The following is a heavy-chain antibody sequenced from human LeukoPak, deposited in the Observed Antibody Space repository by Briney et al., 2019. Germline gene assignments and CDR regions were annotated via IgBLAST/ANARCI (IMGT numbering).Heavy chain of an antibody. D-gene: IGHD6-19*01. Sequence: ASVTVSCKASGYTFTVYYMHWVRQAPGQGLEWMGWINPNNGGTKYAQKFQGRVTMTRDTSISTAYMELTRLRSDDMAVYYCARDGWYISYMDVWGKGTTVTVSS. CDR2: INPNNGGT. J-gene: IGHJ6*03. V-gene: IGHV1-2*02. CDR3: ARDGWYISYMDV. CDR1: GYTFTVYY.